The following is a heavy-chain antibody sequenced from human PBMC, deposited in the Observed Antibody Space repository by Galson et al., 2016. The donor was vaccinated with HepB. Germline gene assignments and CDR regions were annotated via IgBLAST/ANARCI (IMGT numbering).Heavy chain of an antibody. CDR1: GGSISSGGYY. D-gene: IGHD3-10*01. Sequence: TLSLTCTVSGGSISSGGYYWSWIRQHPGKGLEWIGYIYYSGSTYYNPSLKSRVTISVDTSKNQFSLKLSSVTAADTAVYYCARVEYYGSGSFPYFDYWGQGTLVTVSS. V-gene: IGHV4-31*03. CDR2: IYYSGST. J-gene: IGHJ4*02. CDR3: ARVEYYGSGSFPYFDY.